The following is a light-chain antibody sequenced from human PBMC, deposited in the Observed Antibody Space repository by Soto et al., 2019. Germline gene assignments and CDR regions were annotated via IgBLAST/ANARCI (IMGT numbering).Light chain of an antibody. CDR2: DVT. CDR3: SSSATSRTRV. J-gene: IGLJ2*01. CDR1: SSDIGAYNY. V-gene: IGLV2-14*03. Sequence: QSALTQPASVSGSPGQSITISCTGTSSDIGAYNYVSWYQQHPGKAPKLMIYDVTYRPSGISNRFSGSKSGNTASLTISGLQAEDEADYYCSSSATSRTRVFGGGTKLTVL.